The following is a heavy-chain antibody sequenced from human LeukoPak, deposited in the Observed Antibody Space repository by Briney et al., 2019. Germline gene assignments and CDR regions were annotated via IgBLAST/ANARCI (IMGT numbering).Heavy chain of an antibody. CDR1: GFTFSSYS. CDR3: ATNFDWLLPYYYYGMDV. D-gene: IGHD3-9*01. Sequence: GGSLRLSCAASGFTFSSYSMNWVRQAPGKGLEWVSSISSSSSYIYYADSVKGRFTISRDNAKNSLYLQMNSLRAEDTAVCYCATNFDWLLPYYYYGMDVWGQGTTVTVSS. J-gene: IGHJ6*02. V-gene: IGHV3-21*01. CDR2: ISSSSSYI.